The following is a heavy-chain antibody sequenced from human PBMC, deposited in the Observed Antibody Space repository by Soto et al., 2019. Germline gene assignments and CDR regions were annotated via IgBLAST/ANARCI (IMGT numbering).Heavy chain of an antibody. Sequence: QVTLKESGPVLVKPTETLTLTCTISGFSLSNGRMGVSWIRQPPGRALEWLAHFFSDAERSYSTSMQSRLTMSQDTSGTQVVLTMTNMDPQDTGTYFCARRNADSGSHYYAMDVWGPVTPVTVSS. CDR2: FFSDAER. J-gene: IGHJ6*02. V-gene: IGHV2-26*03. CDR3: ARRNADSGSHYYAMDV. D-gene: IGHD4-17*01. CDR1: GFSLSNGRMG.